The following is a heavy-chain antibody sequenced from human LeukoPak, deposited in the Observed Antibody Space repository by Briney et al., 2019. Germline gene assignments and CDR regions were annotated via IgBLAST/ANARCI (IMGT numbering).Heavy chain of an antibody. CDR2: ISSSSSTI. V-gene: IGHV3-48*01. D-gene: IGHD2-2*01. CDR3: ARDRSRDYMDV. Sequence: GRSLRLSCAASGFTFSSNGMHWVRQAPGKGLEWVSYISSSSSTIYYADSVKGRFTISRDNAKNSLYLQMNSLRAEDTAVYYCARDRSRDYMDVWGKGTTVTVSS. CDR1: GFTFSSNG. J-gene: IGHJ6*03.